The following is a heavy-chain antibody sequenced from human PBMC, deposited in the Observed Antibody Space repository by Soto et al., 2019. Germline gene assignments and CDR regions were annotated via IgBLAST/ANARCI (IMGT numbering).Heavy chain of an antibody. CDR3: AKDSGYEEDYYYYGMDV. Sequence: PGGSLRLSCAASGFTFDDYTMHWVRQAPGKGLEWVSLISWDGGSTYYADSVKGRFTISRDNSKNSLYLQMNSLRTEDTALYYCAKDSGYEEDYYYYGMDVWGQGTTVTVSS. CDR2: ISWDGGST. D-gene: IGHD5-12*01. CDR1: GFTFDDYT. J-gene: IGHJ6*02. V-gene: IGHV3-43*01.